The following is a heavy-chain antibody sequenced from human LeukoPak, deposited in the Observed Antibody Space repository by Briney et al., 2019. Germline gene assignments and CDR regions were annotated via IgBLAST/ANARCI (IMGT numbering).Heavy chain of an antibody. J-gene: IGHJ5*02. D-gene: IGHD2-2*01. Sequence: SETLSLTCTVSGYSISSGYYWGWIRQPPGKGLEWNGSIYHSGSTYYNPSLKSRVTISVDTSKNQFSLKLSSVTAADTAVYYCARSSRYCSSTSCYGNWFDPWGQGTLVTVFS. V-gene: IGHV4-38-2*02. CDR2: IYHSGST. CDR3: ARSSRYCSSTSCYGNWFDP. CDR1: GYSISSGYY.